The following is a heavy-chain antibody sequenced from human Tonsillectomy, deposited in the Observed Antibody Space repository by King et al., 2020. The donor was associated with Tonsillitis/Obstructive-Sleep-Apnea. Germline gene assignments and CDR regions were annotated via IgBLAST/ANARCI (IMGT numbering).Heavy chain of an antibody. CDR2: VNHSGNT. V-gene: IGHV4-34*01. CDR3: ARGYPAYYFDS. Sequence: VQLQQWGAGLLKPSETLSLSCAVYGGPFNGYYWTWIRPPPGKGLEWIGEVNHSGNTNYNPSLKSRLTISVDTSKNQFSLTLSSVTAADTAVYYCARGYPAYYFDSWGQGTLVTVSS. CDR1: GGPFNGYY. D-gene: IGHD2-2*02. J-gene: IGHJ4*02.